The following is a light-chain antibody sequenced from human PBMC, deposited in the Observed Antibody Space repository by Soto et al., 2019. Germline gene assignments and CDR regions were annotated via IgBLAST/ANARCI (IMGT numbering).Light chain of an antibody. CDR2: ATS. CDR3: QQYNTWPRT. V-gene: IGKV3-15*01. Sequence: EIGLTQSAATLSLSPGERATLSWRASQSLSSNLAWYQQKTGQAPRLLMYATSTRATGIPARFSGSGYGTEFNLTISSLQSEDFAVYYCQQYNTWPRTFGQGTKVDIK. J-gene: IGKJ1*01. CDR1: QSLSSN.